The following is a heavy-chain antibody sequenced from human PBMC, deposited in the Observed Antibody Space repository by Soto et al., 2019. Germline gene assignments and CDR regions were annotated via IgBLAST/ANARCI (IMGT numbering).Heavy chain of an antibody. Sequence: SETLSLTCTVSGASISSYYWSWIRQPPGKGLEWIGYIYYSGSTYYNPSLKSRVTISVDTSKNQFSLKLSSVTAADTAVYYCARVPLTGNYFDYWGQGALVTVS. CDR1: GASISSYY. D-gene: IGHD3-9*01. CDR2: IYYSGST. J-gene: IGHJ4*02. CDR3: ARVPLTGNYFDY. V-gene: IGHV4-30-4*01.